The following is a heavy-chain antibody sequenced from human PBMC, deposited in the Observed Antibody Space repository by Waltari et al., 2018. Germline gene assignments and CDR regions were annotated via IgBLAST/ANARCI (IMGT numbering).Heavy chain of an antibody. CDR1: GFTFISYA. CDR3: ARLLWDTAMD. CDR2: IYSGGST. J-gene: IGHJ4*02. D-gene: IGHD5-18*01. Sequence: EVQLLESGGGLVQPGWSLRLPCAASGFTFISYALSWVRQAPGKGLEWVSVIYSGGSTYYADSVKGRFTISRDNSKNTLYLQMNSLRAEDTAVYYCARLLWDTAMDWGQGTLVTVSS. V-gene: IGHV3-23*03.